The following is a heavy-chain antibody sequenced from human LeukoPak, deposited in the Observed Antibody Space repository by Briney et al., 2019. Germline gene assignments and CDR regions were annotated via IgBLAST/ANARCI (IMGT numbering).Heavy chain of an antibody. J-gene: IGHJ4*02. CDR1: GFTFSSYS. CDR2: ISSSSSYV. CDR3: ARRAELAAAGNFDY. D-gene: IGHD6-13*01. V-gene: IGHV3-21*01. Sequence: GGSLRLSCAASGFTFSSYSMNWVRQAPGKGLEWVSSISSSSSYVYYADSVKGRFTISRDNAKNSLYLQMNSLRAEDTAVYYCARRAELAAAGNFDYWGQGTLVTVSS.